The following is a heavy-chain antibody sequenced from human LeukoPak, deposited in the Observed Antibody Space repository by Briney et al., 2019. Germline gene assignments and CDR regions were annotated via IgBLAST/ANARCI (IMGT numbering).Heavy chain of an antibody. CDR2: INHRRST. CDR1: GGSFSGYY. CDR3: ARGPPPDFDY. V-gene: IGHV4-34*01. J-gene: IGHJ4*02. Sequence: PSETLSLTCAVYGGSFSGYYWSWIRQPPGKGLEWIGEINHRRSTNYNPSLKSRVTMSVDTSKNQFSLNLSSVTAADTAVYYCARGPPPDFDYWGRGTLVTVSP.